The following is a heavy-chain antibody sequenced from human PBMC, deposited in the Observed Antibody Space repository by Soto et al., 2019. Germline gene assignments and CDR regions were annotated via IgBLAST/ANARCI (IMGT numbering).Heavy chain of an antibody. J-gene: IGHJ6*02. CDR2: IYYSGGT. D-gene: IGHD3-10*01. CDR3: ARGALVWFGAHDYYGMDV. V-gene: IGHV4-34*01. Sequence: WTWIRQPPGKGLEWIGEIYYSGGTNYHPSLKSRVTISVDTSNNHFSLKLSSVTAADTAVYYCARGALVWFGAHDYYGMDVWGQGTTVTVSS.